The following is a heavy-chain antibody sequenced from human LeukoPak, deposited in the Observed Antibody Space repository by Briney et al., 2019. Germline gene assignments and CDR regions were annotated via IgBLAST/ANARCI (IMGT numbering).Heavy chain of an antibody. V-gene: IGHV3-30-3*01. Sequence: PGRSLRLSCAASGFTFSRYAMHWVRQAPGKGLEWVAVISYDGSNKYYADSVKGRFTISRDNAKNSLYLQMNSLRAEDTAVYYCARVGSIAAAGTPDYWGQGTLVTVSS. D-gene: IGHD6-13*01. CDR2: ISYDGSNK. CDR3: ARVGSIAAAGTPDY. J-gene: IGHJ4*02. CDR1: GFTFSRYA.